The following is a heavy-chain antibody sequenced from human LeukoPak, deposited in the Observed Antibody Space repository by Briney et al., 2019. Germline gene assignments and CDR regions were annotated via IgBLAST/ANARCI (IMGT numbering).Heavy chain of an antibody. D-gene: IGHD1-26*01. J-gene: IGHJ4*02. CDR3: ARGSGTYRFLDY. CDR1: GGSISSYY. CDR2: INTSGNT. V-gene: IGHV4-4*07. Sequence: SETLSLTCSVSGGSISSYYWSWIRQPAGKGLEWIGRINTSGNTNYSPSLKSRVTMSVDTSKNQFSLNLSSVTAADTALYYCARGSGTYRFLDYWGQGTLVTVSS.